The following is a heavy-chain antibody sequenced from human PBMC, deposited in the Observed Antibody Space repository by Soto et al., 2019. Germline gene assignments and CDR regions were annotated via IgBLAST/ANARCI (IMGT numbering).Heavy chain of an antibody. CDR1: GFTFSNYA. CDR2: IIGSGDTT. D-gene: IGHD3-22*01. J-gene: IGHJ4*02. V-gene: IGHV3-23*01. CDR3: AKGPAPNYYDSSGYWGSSFDY. Sequence: EVHLLESGGGLVQPGGSLSLSCTASGFTFSNYAMSWVRQAPGKGLEWVSGIIGSGDTTYYADSVKGRCTISRDNSKSTLYLLMNSLRAEDTAVYYCAKGPAPNYYDSSGYWGSSFDYWGQGPLVTVSS.